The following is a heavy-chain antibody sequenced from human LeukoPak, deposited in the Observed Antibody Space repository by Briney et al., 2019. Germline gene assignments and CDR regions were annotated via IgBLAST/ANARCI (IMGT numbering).Heavy chain of an antibody. CDR1: GYTFTSYG. CDR2: ISAYNGNT. Sequence: ASVNVSCTASGYTFTSYGISWVRQAPGQGLEWMGWISAYNGNTNYAQKLQGRVTMTTDTSTSTAYMELRSLRSDDTAVYYCASPAPYSSGWYVLDYWGQGTLVTVSS. D-gene: IGHD6-19*01. CDR3: ASPAPYSSGWYVLDY. V-gene: IGHV1-18*01. J-gene: IGHJ4*02.